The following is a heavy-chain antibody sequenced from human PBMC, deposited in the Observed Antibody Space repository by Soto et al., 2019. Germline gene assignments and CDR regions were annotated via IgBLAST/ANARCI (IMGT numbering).Heavy chain of an antibody. J-gene: IGHJ4*02. CDR3: AHGGPAASLDF. Sequence: QISLKESGPTLVKPTQTLTLTCTFSGFSLSNPGVGMGWVRQPPGKALQWLAVIYWNDDRRYSPSLKTRLTITKDTSKNQVVLTMTDMDPVDTATYYCAHGGPAASLDFWGQGTLVTVSS. D-gene: IGHD2-2*01. V-gene: IGHV2-5*01. CDR2: IYWNDDR. CDR1: GFSLSNPGVG.